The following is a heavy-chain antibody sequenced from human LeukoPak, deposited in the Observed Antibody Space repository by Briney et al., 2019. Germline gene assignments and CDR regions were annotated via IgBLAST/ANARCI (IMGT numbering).Heavy chain of an antibody. CDR3: AKDGMRVRGVWEY. CDR1: TFTLSSYT. CDR2: ISSSSSTYI. J-gene: IGHJ4*02. D-gene: IGHD3-10*01. Sequence: GGSLRLSCAASTFTLSSYTMNWVRQAPGKGLESVSSISSSSSTYINYADSVKGRFTISRDNAKNSMALQMNSLRAEDTAVYYCAKDGMRVRGVWEYWGQGTLVTVSS. V-gene: IGHV3-21*01.